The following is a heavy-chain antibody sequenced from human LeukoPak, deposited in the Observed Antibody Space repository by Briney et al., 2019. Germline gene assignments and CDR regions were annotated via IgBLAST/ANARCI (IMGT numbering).Heavy chain of an antibody. J-gene: IGHJ6*03. Sequence: ESSETLSLTCTVSGDSISNYYWSWIRQPPGKGLEWIGYIYYSGITNYNPSLKSRVTISVDTSKNQFSLKLSSVTAADTAVYYCARGKIVVVKYERTQYYMDVWGKGTTVTVSS. CDR1: GDSISNYY. V-gene: IGHV4-59*12. CDR3: ARGKIVVVKYERTQYYMDV. D-gene: IGHD2-21*01. CDR2: IYYSGIT.